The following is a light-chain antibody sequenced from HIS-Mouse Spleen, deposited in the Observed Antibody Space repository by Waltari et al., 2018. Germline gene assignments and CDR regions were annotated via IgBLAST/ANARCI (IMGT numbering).Light chain of an antibody. CDR2: EDS. V-gene: IGLV3-10*01. CDR3: YSTDSSGNHRV. J-gene: IGLJ2*01. Sequence: SYELTQPPSVSVSPGQTAGITCSGDALPKKYAYWYQQKSGQAPVLVIYEDSKRPPGIPERFSGSSSGTMATLTISGAQVEDEADYYCYSTDSSGNHRVFGGGTKLTVL. CDR1: ALPKKY.